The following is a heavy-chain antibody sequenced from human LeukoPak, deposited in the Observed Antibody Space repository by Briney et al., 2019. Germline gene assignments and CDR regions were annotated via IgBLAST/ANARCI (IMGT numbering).Heavy chain of an antibody. CDR1: GGSISSYY. CDR3: ARRTTLLWFGEYDAFDI. CDR2: IYYSGST. D-gene: IGHD3-10*01. J-gene: IGHJ3*02. V-gene: IGHV4-59*08. Sequence: SEALSLTSTVSGGSISSYYWSWIRQPPGKGLEWIGYIYYSGSTNYNPSLKSRVTISVDTSKNQFSLKLSSVTAADTAVYYCARRTTLLWFGEYDAFDIWGQGTMVTVSS.